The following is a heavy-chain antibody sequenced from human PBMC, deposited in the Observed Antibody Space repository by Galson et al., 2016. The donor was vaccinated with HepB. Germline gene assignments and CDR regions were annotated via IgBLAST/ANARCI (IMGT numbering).Heavy chain of an antibody. CDR2: IQNGGDT. V-gene: IGHV3-53*01. J-gene: IGHJ4*02. CDR3: ATDYRYGDSCCHFDS. Sequence: SLRLSCAASGFSVSDNYMRWVRQAPGQGLEWVSGIIQNGGDTYYADSVKGRFTISRDTSMNTLYLQMNSLRAEDTAVYYCATDYRYGDSCCHFDSWGQGTLLTVSS. D-gene: IGHD2-15*01. CDR1: GFSVSDNY.